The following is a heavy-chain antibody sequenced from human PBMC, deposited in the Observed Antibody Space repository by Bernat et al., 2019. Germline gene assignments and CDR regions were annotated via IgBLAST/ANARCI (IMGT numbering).Heavy chain of an antibody. D-gene: IGHD2-2*01. CDR1: GFTFSSYG. J-gene: IGHJ4*02. CDR2: IWYDGSNK. V-gene: IGHV3-33*01. Sequence: QVQLVESGGGVVQPGRSLRLSCAASGFTFSSYGMHWVRQAPGKGLEWVAVIWYDGSNKYYADSVKGRFTISRDNSKNTLYLQMNSLRAEDTAVYYCARDHPAVHFDYWGQGTLVTVSS. CDR3: ARDHPAVHFDY.